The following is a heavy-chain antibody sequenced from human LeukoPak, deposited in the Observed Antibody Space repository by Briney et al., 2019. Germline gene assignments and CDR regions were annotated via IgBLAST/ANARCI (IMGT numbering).Heavy chain of an antibody. CDR3: ARRPGEYYYDSHIDY. CDR1: GFTFSSYA. Sequence: PGGSLRLSCAASGFTFSSYAMSWVRQAAGKGLEWVSSISSSSYYIYYADSVKGRFTVSRDNAKNSLYLQMNSLRAEDTAVYYCARRPGEYYYDSHIDYWGQGTQVTVSS. V-gene: IGHV3-21*01. J-gene: IGHJ4*02. D-gene: IGHD3-22*01. CDR2: ISSSSYYI.